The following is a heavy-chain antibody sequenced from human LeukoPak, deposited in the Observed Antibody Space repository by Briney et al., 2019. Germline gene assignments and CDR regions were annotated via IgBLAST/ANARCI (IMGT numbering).Heavy chain of an antibody. CDR3: ARMVRGVIMKPDYYYYYMDV. CDR2: IKQDGSEK. D-gene: IGHD3-10*01. V-gene: IGHV3-7*01. Sequence: PGGSLRLSCAASGFTFSSYWMSWVRQAPGKGLEWVANIKQDGSEKYYVDSVKGRFTISRDNAKNSLYLQMNSLRAEDTAVYYCARMVRGVIMKPDYYYYYMDVWGKGTTVTISS. J-gene: IGHJ6*03. CDR1: GFTFSSYW.